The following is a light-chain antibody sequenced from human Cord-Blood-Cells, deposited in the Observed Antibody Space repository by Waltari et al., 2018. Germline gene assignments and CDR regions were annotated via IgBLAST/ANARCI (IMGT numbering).Light chain of an antibody. CDR1: SSNLGAGYD. CDR2: GNI. V-gene: IGLV1-40*01. J-gene: IGLJ2*01. CDR3: QSYDSSLSGVV. Sequence: QSVLTQPPSVSGAPGQRVTISCTGSSSNLGAGYDVPWYQQLPGTAPKLLIYGNINRPSGVPDRFSGSKSGTSASLAITGLQAEDEADYYCQSYDSSLSGVVFGGGTKLTVL.